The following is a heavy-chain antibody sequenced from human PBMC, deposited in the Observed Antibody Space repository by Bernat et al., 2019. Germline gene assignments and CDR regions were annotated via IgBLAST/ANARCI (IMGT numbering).Heavy chain of an antibody. Sequence: EVQLVESGGGFVQPGGSLRLSCVASGFTFSNYAMSWVRQAPGKGLEWVSGISGRGATTYYGDSVKGRFAISRDNSKNTLYLQMNSLRAEDTALYYCAKHLTEAATYYFDYWGQGTLVTVSS. J-gene: IGHJ4*02. CDR3: AKHLTEAATYYFDY. CDR1: GFTFSNYA. V-gene: IGHV3-23*04. D-gene: IGHD6-25*01. CDR2: ISGRGATT.